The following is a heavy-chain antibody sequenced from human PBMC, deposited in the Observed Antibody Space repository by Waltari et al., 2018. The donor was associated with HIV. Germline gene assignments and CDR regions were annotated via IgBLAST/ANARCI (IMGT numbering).Heavy chain of an antibody. CDR1: PGYITQSYY. CDR3: VALRTVTGTIDK. D-gene: IGHD6-19*01. V-gene: IGHV4-39*01. CDR2: IYSNGVS. Sequence: QLHLQESGPALVKPSETLSLTCTVPPGYITQSYYWGWVRQFPGTGLQWIGSIYSNGVSHYAPSLKSRVALSVDMSKNQFSLTLTAVTAADTSRYFCVALRTVTGTIDKWGQGTLVTVS. J-gene: IGHJ4*02.